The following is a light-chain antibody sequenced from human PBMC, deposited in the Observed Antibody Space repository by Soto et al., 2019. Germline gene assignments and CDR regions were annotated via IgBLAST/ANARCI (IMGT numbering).Light chain of an antibody. CDR3: SSYAGSSWV. CDR1: SSDVGAYNY. V-gene: IGLV2-8*01. Sequence: QSALTQPPSASGSPGQSVTISCTGTSSDVGAYNYVSWYQQYPGKAPKLMIYEVSKRPSGVPDRFSGSKSGNTASLTVSGLQAEDEADYYCSSYAGSSWVFGGGTKLTVL. J-gene: IGLJ3*02. CDR2: EVS.